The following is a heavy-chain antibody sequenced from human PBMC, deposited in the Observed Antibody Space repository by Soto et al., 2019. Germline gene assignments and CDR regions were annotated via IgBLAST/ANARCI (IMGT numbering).Heavy chain of an antibody. Sequence: PSETLSLTCAASGYSISSGYYWGWIRQPPGKGLEWIGSIYHSGSTYYNPSLKSRVTISVDTSKNQFSLKLSSVTAADTAVYYCARCGYSSSWYGSVYYYYGMDVWGQGTTVTVSS. J-gene: IGHJ6*02. CDR2: IYHSGST. D-gene: IGHD6-13*01. CDR1: GYSISSGYY. CDR3: ARCGYSSSWYGSVYYYYGMDV. V-gene: IGHV4-38-2*01.